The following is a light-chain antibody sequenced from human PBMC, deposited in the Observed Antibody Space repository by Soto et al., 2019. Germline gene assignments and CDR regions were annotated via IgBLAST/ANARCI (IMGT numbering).Light chain of an antibody. V-gene: IGKV3-15*01. CDR2: GAS. CDR3: QQYNNWPLT. CDR1: QSVSSN. J-gene: IGKJ4*01. Sequence: EIVMTQSPATLSVSPGERATLSCRASQSVSSNLAWYQQKPGQAPRLLIYGASTRATGIPAMFSGSGSGTEFTLTISSLQSEDFAVYYCQQYNNWPLTFGGGTKWIS.